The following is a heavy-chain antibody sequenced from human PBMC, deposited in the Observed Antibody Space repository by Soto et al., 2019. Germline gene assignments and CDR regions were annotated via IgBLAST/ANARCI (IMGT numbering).Heavy chain of an antibody. D-gene: IGHD3-9*01. Sequence: EVQLVESGGGLVKPGGSLRLSCAASGFSFSTYSMTWVRQAPGKGLERVSSISSSSGYIFYAESVKGRFTISRDNAKNSLYLQMNSLRAEDTAVYYCARDRALRYFDWLYWGQGALVTVSS. V-gene: IGHV3-21*01. CDR1: GFSFSTYS. CDR2: ISSSSGYI. J-gene: IGHJ4*02. CDR3: ARDRALRYFDWLY.